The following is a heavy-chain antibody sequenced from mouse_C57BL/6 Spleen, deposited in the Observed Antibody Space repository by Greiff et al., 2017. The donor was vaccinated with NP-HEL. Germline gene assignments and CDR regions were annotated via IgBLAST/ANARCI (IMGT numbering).Heavy chain of an antibody. Sequence: EVKLVESGGGLVKPGGSLKLSCAASGFTFSSYTMSWVRQTPEKRLEWVATISGGGGNTYYPDSVKGRFTISRDNAKNTLYLQMSSLRSEDTALYYCARQETIYFDYWGQGTTLTVSS. J-gene: IGHJ2*01. V-gene: IGHV5-9*01. D-gene: IGHD1-1*02. CDR3: ARQETIYFDY. CDR2: ISGGGGNT. CDR1: GFTFSSYT.